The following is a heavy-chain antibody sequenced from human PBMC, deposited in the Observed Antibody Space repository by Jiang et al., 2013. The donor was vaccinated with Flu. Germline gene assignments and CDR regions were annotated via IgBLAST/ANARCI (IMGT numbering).Heavy chain of an antibody. V-gene: IGHV2-70*11. CDR2: IDWDDDK. Sequence: EWLARIDWDDDKYYSTYLKTRLSISKDTSKNQVVLTMTSMDPVDTGTYYCARTLSAAAGAADYWGQGTLVTVSS. J-gene: IGHJ4*02. CDR3: ARTLSAAAGAADY. D-gene: IGHD6-13*01.